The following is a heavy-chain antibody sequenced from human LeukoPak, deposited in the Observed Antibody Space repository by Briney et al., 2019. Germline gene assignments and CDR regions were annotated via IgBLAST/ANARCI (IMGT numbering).Heavy chain of an antibody. V-gene: IGHV3-33*01. CDR2: IWYDGSNK. CDR1: GFTFSSYG. Sequence: GGSLRLSCAASGFTFSSYGMHWVRQAPGKGLEGVAVIWYDGSNKDYADSVKGRFTISRDNSKNTLYLQMNSLRAEDTAVYYCARELLWFGEFHYYYYYGMDVWGQGTTVTVSS. J-gene: IGHJ6*02. CDR3: ARELLWFGEFHYYYYYGMDV. D-gene: IGHD3-10*01.